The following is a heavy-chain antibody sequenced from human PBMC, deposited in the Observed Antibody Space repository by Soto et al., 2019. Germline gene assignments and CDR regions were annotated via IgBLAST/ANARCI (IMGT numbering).Heavy chain of an antibody. Sequence: AGGSLRLSCAASGFTFDDYAMHWVRQGPGKGLEWVSGISWNSGSIYYVDSVKGRFTISRDNAKNSLYLQMNSLRAEDTALYYCAKDIIRFLEWSQYGMDVWGQGTTVTVS. CDR3: AKDIIRFLEWSQYGMDV. V-gene: IGHV3-9*01. J-gene: IGHJ6*02. CDR2: ISWNSGSI. D-gene: IGHD3-3*01. CDR1: GFTFDDYA.